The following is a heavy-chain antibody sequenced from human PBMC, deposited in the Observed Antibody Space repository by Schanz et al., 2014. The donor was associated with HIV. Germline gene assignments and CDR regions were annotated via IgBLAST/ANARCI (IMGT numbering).Heavy chain of an antibody. CDR1: GFSFSIFG. CDR2: IGYDGNNK. D-gene: IGHD1-20*01. J-gene: IGHJ4*02. Sequence: QVQLVESGGGVVQPGTSLRLSCAASGFSFSIFGMHWVRQAPGKGLEWVAIIGYDGNNKYYADSVKGRFTVSRDNSKNTNTLYLQMNSLRAEDTAVYYCARVLTLYNTSPLCYWGQGTLVTVSS. CDR3: ARVLTLYNTSPLCY. V-gene: IGHV3-33*01.